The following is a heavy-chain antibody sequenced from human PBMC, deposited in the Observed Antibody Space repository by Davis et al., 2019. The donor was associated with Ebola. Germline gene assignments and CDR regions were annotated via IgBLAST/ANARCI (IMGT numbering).Heavy chain of an antibody. J-gene: IGHJ4*02. V-gene: IGHV4-38-2*02. CDR1: GFTFSSSA. Sequence: ESLKISCAASGFTFSSSAMNWVRQAPGKGLEWIGSIYHSGSTNYSPSLKSRVTISADTSKNQFSLRLKSVTAADTAMYYCARDYVYWGQGILVTVSS. CDR3: ARDYVY. D-gene: IGHD1-14*01. CDR2: IYHSGST.